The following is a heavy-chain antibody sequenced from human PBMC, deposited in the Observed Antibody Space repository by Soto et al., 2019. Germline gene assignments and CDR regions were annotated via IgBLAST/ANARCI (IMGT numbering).Heavy chain of an antibody. J-gene: IGHJ4*02. Sequence: QVQLVESGGGVVQPGRSLRLSCAASGLTFSSYGMHWVRQAPGKGLEWVAVIWYDGSNKYYADSVKGRFTISRDNSKNTLYLQMNSLRAEDTAVYYCASTVGASHFDYWGQGTLVTVSS. D-gene: IGHD1-26*01. V-gene: IGHV3-33*01. CDR2: IWYDGSNK. CDR1: GLTFSSYG. CDR3: ASTVGASHFDY.